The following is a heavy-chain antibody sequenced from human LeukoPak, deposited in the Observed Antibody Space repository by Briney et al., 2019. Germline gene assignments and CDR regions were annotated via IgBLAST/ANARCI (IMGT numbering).Heavy chain of an antibody. V-gene: IGHV3-30-3*01. D-gene: IGHD3-9*01. CDR2: ISYDGSNK. CDR1: GFTFSSYA. J-gene: IGHJ4*02. Sequence: GGSLRLSCAASGFTFSSYAMHWVRQAPGKGLEWVAVISYDGSNKYYADSVKGRFTISRDNSKNTLYLQMNSLRAEDTAVYYCARVLLRYSVAPFDYWGQGTLVTVSS. CDR3: ARVLLRYSVAPFDY.